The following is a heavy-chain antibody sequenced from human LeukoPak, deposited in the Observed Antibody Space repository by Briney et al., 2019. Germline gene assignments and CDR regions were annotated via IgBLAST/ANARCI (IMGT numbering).Heavy chain of an antibody. CDR1: GYTFTSYG. J-gene: IGHJ4*02. CDR2: IIPIFGTA. D-gene: IGHD6-13*01. Sequence: SVKVSCKASGYTFTSYGISWVRQAPGQGLEWMGGIIPIFGTANYAQKFQGRVTITADESTSTAYMELSSLRSEDTAVYYCARDRAGSSWPYWGQGTLVTVSS. V-gene: IGHV1-69*13. CDR3: ARDRAGSSWPY.